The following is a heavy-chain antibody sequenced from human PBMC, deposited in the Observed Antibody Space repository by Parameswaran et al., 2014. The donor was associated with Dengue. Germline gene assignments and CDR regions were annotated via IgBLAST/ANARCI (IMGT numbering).Heavy chain of an antibody. V-gene: IGHV4-59*01. CDR3: ARGWGYCSSTSCYRSRFDP. D-gene: IGHD2-2*02. Sequence: VRQMPGKGLEWIGYIYYSGSTNYNPSLKSRVTISVDTSKNQFSLKLSSVTAADTAVYYCARGWGYCSSTSCYRSRFDPWGQGTLVTVSS. J-gene: IGHJ5*02. CDR2: IYYSGST.